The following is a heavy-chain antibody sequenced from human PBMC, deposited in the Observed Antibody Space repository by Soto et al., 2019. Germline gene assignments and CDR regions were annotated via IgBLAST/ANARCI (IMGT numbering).Heavy chain of an antibody. J-gene: IGHJ5*02. CDR2: INVYNGDR. Sequence: QVQVVQSGPELKKPGASVKVSCKAQGYIFTKYGIGWVRQAPGHGLEWMGLINVYNGDRKVAQKFQARGSVTTDTATDTAYMELKGLGAGDTAVYYCARLQLGGDRMPNWFVPWGQVLQVAVSS. CDR1: GYIFTKYG. V-gene: IGHV1-18*01. D-gene: IGHD2-21*02. CDR3: ARLQLGGDRMPNWFVP.